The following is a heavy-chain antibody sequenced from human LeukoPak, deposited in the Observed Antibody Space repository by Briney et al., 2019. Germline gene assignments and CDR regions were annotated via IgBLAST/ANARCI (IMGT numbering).Heavy chain of an antibody. CDR3: ARLRGG. D-gene: IGHD3-16*01. CDR1: GFTFNSYA. CDR2: IYSGGST. Sequence: GGSLRLSCAASGFTFNSYAMNWVRQAPGKGLEWVSVIYSGGSTYYADSVKGRFTISRDNSKNTLYLQMNSLRAEDTAVYYCARLRGGWGQGTLVTVSS. J-gene: IGHJ4*02. V-gene: IGHV3-53*01.